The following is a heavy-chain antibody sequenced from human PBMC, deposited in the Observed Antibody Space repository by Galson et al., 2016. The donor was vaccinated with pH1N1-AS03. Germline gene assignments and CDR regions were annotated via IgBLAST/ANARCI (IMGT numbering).Heavy chain of an antibody. CDR3: ARGPVSYSNYWFPPPDY. CDR2: ISGNGVST. CDR1: GFTFSSYA. J-gene: IGHJ4*02. D-gene: IGHD6-13*01. Sequence: SLRLSCAASGFTFSSYAMYWVLQAPGKGLEYVSVISGNGVSTYYASSVKGRFTISRDNSKNTLYLQMGSLRAEDMAVYYCARGPVSYSNYWFPPPDYWGQGTLVTVSS. V-gene: IGHV3-64*01.